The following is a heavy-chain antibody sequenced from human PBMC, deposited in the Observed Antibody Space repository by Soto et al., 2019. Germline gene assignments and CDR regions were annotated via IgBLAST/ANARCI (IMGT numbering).Heavy chain of an antibody. J-gene: IGHJ4*02. V-gene: IGHV1-18*01. CDR1: GYTFTSYG. CDR2: ISAYNGNT. D-gene: IGHD3-9*01. Sequence: GASVKVSCKASGYTFTSYGISWVRQAPGQGLEWMGWISAYNGNTNYAQKLQGRVTMTTDTSTSTAYMELRSLRSDDTAVYYCARTPYYDILTGYGDYWGRGTLVTVSS. CDR3: ARTPYYDILTGYGDY.